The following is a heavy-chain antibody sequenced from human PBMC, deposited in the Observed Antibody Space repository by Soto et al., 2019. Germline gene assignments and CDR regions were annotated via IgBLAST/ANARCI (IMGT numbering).Heavy chain of an antibody. D-gene: IGHD2-2*01. Sequence: SETLSLTCTVSGGSISSYYWSWIRQPPGKGLEWIGYIYYSGSTNYNPSLKSRVTISVDTSKNQFSLKLSSVTAADTAVYYCARRSKEPAAAKLNYYYYYMDVWGKGTTVTVSS. J-gene: IGHJ6*03. V-gene: IGHV4-59*08. CDR1: GGSISSYY. CDR2: IYYSGST. CDR3: ARRSKEPAAAKLNYYYYYMDV.